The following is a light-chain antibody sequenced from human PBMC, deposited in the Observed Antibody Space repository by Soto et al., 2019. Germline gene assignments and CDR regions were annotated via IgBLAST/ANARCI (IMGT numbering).Light chain of an antibody. CDR3: QQYDSSPVT. CDR1: QSVSSSY. V-gene: IGKV3-20*01. J-gene: IGKJ3*01. CDR2: GAS. Sequence: EIVLTQSPGTLSLSPGERATLSCRASQSVSSSYLAWYQQKPGQAPRLLIYGASSRATGIPDRFSGSGSGTDSTLTISRLEPEDFEVYYCQQYDSSPVTFGPGTKVDIK.